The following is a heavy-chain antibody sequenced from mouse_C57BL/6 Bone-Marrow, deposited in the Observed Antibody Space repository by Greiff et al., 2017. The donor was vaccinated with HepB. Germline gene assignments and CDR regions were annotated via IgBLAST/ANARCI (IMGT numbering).Heavy chain of an antibody. CDR3: ANYGSSPWYFDV. Sequence: VQLQESGAELARPGASVKLSCKASGYTFTSYGISWVKQRTGQGLEWIGEIYPRSGNTYYNEKFKGKATLTADKSSSTAYMELRSLTSEDSAVYFCANYGSSPWYFDVGGRGTTVTVSS. V-gene: IGHV1-81*01. D-gene: IGHD1-1*01. J-gene: IGHJ1*03. CDR2: IYPRSGNT. CDR1: GYTFTSYG.